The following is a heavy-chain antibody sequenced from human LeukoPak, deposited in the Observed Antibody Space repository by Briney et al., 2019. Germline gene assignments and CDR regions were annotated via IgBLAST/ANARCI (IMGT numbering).Heavy chain of an antibody. CDR3: VRDQTYDPDY. J-gene: IGHJ4*02. V-gene: IGHV1-24*01. Sequence: EASVKVSCKVSGYTLTELSMHWVRQAPGKGLEWMGGFDPEDGETIYAQKFQGRVTMTEDTSTDTAYMELRSLRSDDTAVYYCVRDQTYDPDYWGQGTLVTVSS. D-gene: IGHD3-22*01. CDR1: GYTLTELS. CDR2: FDPEDGET.